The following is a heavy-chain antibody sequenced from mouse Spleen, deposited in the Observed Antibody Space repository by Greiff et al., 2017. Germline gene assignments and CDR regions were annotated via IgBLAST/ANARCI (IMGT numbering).Heavy chain of an antibody. CDR3: ARRVYGNYYFDY. Sequence: QVQLQQPGAELVKPGASVKLSCKASGYTFTSYWMHWVKQRPGQGLEWIGEIDPSDSYTNYNQKFKGKATLTVDKSSSTAYMQLSSLTSEDSAVYYCARRVYGNYYFDYWGQGTTLTVSS. D-gene: IGHD2-10*02. J-gene: IGHJ2*01. CDR1: GYTFTSYW. CDR2: IDPSDSYT. V-gene: IGHV1-69*02.